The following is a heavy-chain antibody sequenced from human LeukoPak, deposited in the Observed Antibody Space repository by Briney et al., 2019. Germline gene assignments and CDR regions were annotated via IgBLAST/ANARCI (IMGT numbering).Heavy chain of an antibody. Sequence: PSRTLSLTCIVSGGSIGSGDYYWSWIRQPPGKGLEWIGYIYYSGSTYYNPSLKSRVTISVDTSKNQFSLKLSSVTAADTAVYYCARVVFLEGKWAFDIWGQGTMVTVSS. CDR3: ARVVFLEGKWAFDI. D-gene: IGHD3-3*02. CDR1: GGSIGSGDYY. V-gene: IGHV4-30-4*08. CDR2: IYYSGST. J-gene: IGHJ3*02.